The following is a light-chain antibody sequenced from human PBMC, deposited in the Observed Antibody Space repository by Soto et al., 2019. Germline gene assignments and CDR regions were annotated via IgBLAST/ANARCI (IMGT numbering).Light chain of an antibody. CDR3: QQYNTWWT. V-gene: IGKV3-15*01. Sequence: EIVVTQSPATLSVSPGERATLSCRASQSVSTNLAWYQKKPGQAPRLLIYGASTRATGIPARFSGSGSGTEFTLTISSLQSEDFAVYYCQQYNTWWTFGQGTRVDIK. CDR1: QSVSTN. CDR2: GAS. J-gene: IGKJ1*01.